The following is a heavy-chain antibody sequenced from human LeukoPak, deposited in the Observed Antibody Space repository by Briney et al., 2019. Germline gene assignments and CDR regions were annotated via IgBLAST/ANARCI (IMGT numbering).Heavy chain of an antibody. V-gene: IGHV4-59*01. CDR1: GGSISSYY. D-gene: IGHD3-22*01. CDR2: IYYSGST. J-gene: IGHJ3*02. CDR3: ARTPTDYYDSSGYDLAFDI. Sequence: SETLSLTCTVSGGSISSYYWSWIRQPPGKGLEWIGYIYYSGSTNYNPSLKSRVTISVDTSKNQFSLKLSSVTAADTAVYYCARTPTDYYDSSGYDLAFDIWGQGTMVTVSS.